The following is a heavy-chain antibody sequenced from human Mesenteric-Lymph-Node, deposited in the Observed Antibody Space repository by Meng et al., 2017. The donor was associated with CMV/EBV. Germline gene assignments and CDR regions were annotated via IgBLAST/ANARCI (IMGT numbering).Heavy chain of an antibody. D-gene: IGHD3-3*01. CDR3: ARDKEDYDFWSGYYRPGSMDV. CDR1: GDSLSNYY. V-gene: IGHV4-59*01. J-gene: IGHJ6*02. CDR2: LFYGGSP. Sequence: SETLSLTCIVSGDSLSNYYWNWIRQSPGKGLEWIGFLFYGGSPNYNPSLESRVTISGDTAKNQFSLRLNSVTAADTAVYYCARDKEDYDFWSGYYRPGSMDVWGQGTTVTVSS.